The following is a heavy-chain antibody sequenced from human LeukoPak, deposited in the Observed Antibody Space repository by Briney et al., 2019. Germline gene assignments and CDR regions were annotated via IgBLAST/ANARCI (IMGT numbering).Heavy chain of an antibody. D-gene: IGHD2-15*01. V-gene: IGHV1-18*01. CDR2: ISAYNGNT. CDR3: ARDHVVVAATSPVDYFDY. CDR1: GYTFTSYG. J-gene: IGHJ4*02. Sequence: ASVKVSCKASGYTFTSYGISWVRQAPGQGLEWMGWISAYNGNTNYAQKLQGRVTMTTDTSTSTAYMELRSLRSDDTAVYYCARDHVVVAATSPVDYFDYWGQGTLVTVSS.